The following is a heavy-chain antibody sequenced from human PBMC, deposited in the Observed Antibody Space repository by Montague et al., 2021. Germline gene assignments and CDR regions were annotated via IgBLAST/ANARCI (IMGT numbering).Heavy chain of an antibody. CDR2: FYYSGST. V-gene: IGHV4-59*01. D-gene: IGHD6-19*01. CDR1: GDSISSYY. J-gene: IGHJ4*02. Sequence: SETLSLTCTVSGDSISSYYWGWIRQPPGKGLEWIGYFYYSGSTNYNPSPKSRVTMSLDTSKNQFSLKLSSVTAADTAIYYCARSPTQWLVFGYWGQETLVTVSS. CDR3: ARSPTQWLVFGY.